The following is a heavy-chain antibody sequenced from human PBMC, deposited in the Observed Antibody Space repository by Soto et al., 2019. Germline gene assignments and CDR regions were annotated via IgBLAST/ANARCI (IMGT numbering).Heavy chain of an antibody. J-gene: IGHJ4*02. CDR2: IYYSGST. CDR3: ASTGSSRPNSDY. CDR1: GGSISSSSYY. V-gene: IGHV4-39*01. D-gene: IGHD6-13*01. Sequence: SETLSLTCTVSGGSISSSSYYWGWIRQPPGKGLEWIGSIYYSGSTYYNPSLKSRVTISVDTSKNQFSLKLSSVTAADTAVYYCASTGSSRPNSDYWGKGTLVGVSS.